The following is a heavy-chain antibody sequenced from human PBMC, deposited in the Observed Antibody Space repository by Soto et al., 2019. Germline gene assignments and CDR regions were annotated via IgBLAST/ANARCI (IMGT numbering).Heavy chain of an antibody. V-gene: IGHV4-39*01. CDR2: IYYRVNA. CDR3: ASLEGLATIPYYFDF. CDR1: DGSINSDKYY. D-gene: IGHD3-9*01. J-gene: IGHJ4*02. Sequence: SETLSLTCSVSDGSINSDKYYWCWIRQPPGKGLEWIVSIYYRVNAYYNPSLQTPVTISLDKSRIQFSLKLNSVPAADSVVYFCASLEGLATIPYYFDFWGPGALVPVSS.